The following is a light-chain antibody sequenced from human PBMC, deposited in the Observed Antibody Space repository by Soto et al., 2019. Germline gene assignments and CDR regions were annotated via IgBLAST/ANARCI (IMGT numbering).Light chain of an antibody. CDR1: QDISNF. J-gene: IGKJ4*01. CDR3: QQYKSLPLT. V-gene: IGKV1-33*01. CDR2: DAS. Sequence: DIQMTQSPASLSASVGDRVTITCQASQDISNFLNWYRQKPGEAPNLLIYDASTLETGVPLRFSGSGYWSYFSFTISSLQPEDVATSYCQQYKSLPLTFGGGTKVEIK.